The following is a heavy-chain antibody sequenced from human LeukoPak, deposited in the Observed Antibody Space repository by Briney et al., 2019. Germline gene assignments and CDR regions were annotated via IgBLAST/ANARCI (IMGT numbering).Heavy chain of an antibody. Sequence: ASVKVSCKASGGTFSSYAISWVRQAPGQGLEWMGIISPSGGSTSYAQKFQGRVTMTRDTSTSTVYMELSSLRSEDTAVYYCARVWRYGGNDYWGQGTLVTVSS. J-gene: IGHJ4*02. CDR2: ISPSGGST. CDR1: GGTFSSYA. V-gene: IGHV1-46*01. D-gene: IGHD4/OR15-4a*01. CDR3: ARVWRYGGNDY.